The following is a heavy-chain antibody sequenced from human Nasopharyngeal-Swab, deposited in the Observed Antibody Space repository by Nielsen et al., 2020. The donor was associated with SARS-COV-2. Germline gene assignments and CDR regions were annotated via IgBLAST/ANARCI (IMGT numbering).Heavy chain of an antibody. CDR3: AKDGRYYASGSHPFDY. V-gene: IGHV3-23*01. CDR1: GFTFSTYA. CDR2: ISGSGGSA. D-gene: IGHD3-10*01. J-gene: IGHJ4*02. Sequence: GEPLKISCVASGFTFSTYAMSWVRKAPGKGLDWVSAISGSGGSAYYADSVKGRFTISRDNSKNTVYLQMNTLRAEDTAVYYCAKDGRYYASGSHPFDYWGQGTLVTVSS.